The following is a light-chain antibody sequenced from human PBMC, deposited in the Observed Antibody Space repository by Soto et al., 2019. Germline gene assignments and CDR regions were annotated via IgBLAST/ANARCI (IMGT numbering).Light chain of an antibody. CDR1: QSISSW. V-gene: IGKV1-5*03. Sequence: IQMTQSPSTLSASVGDRVTITCRASQSISSWLAWYQQKPGKAPKLLISTASSLESGVPSRFSGSGSGTEFTLTISSLQPDDFATYYCQQYDSYSVTFGGGTKV. CDR2: TAS. CDR3: QQYDSYSVT. J-gene: IGKJ4*01.